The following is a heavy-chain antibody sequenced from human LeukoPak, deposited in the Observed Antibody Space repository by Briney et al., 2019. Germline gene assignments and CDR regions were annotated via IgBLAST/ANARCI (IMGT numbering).Heavy chain of an antibody. V-gene: IGHV1-69*05. CDR3: ARGEGIQLCFDY. J-gene: IGHJ4*02. D-gene: IGHD5-18*01. CDR2: IIPIFGTA. Sequence: ASVKVSCKASGGTFISYAISWVRQAPGQGLEWMGGIIPIFGTANYAQKFQGRVTITTDESTSTAYMELSSLRSEHTAVYFCARGEGIQLCFDYWGQGTLVTVSS. CDR1: GGTFISYA.